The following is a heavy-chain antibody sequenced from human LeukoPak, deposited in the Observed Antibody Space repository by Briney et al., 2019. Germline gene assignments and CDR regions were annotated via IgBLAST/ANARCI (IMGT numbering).Heavy chain of an antibody. D-gene: IGHD3-9*01. V-gene: IGHV3-23*01. CDR2: ITYNGAAT. Sequence: GGSLRLSCAASGFSFGGYAMTWVRQAPGKGLEWVSSITYNGAATCYLDSVKARFTISRDNSRSTLYLQMDSLTAEDTALYYCAKDGLYFDGSTHIYYFDSWGQGTLVAVSS. CDR1: GFSFGGYA. J-gene: IGHJ4*02. CDR3: AKDGLYFDGSTHIYYFDS.